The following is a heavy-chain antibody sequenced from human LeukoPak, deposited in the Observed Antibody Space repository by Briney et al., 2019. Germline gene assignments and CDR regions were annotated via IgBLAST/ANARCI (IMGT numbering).Heavy chain of an antibody. J-gene: IGHJ4*02. V-gene: IGHV3-23*01. CDR3: RLLHLEHYDFWSGQIDY. CDR1: GFTFSSYA. D-gene: IGHD3-3*01. CDR2: ISGSGGST. Sequence: EGSLRLSCAASGFTFSSYAMSWVRQAPGKGLEWVSAISGSGGSTYYADSVRGRFTISRDNSKNTLYLQMNSLRAEDTAVYYCRLLHLEHYDFWSGQIDYWGQGTLVTVSS.